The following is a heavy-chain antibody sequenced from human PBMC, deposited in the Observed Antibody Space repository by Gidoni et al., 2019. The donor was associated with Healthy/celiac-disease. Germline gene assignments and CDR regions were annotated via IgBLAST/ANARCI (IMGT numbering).Heavy chain of an antibody. CDR1: GFTFSSYG. CDR2: ISYDGSNK. CDR3: AKCPPEGGGSCYAFDI. D-gene: IGHD2-15*01. V-gene: IGHV3-30*18. J-gene: IGHJ3*02. Sequence: QVPLVESGGGVVQPGRSLRLSCAASGFTFSSYGMHWVRQAPGKGLEWVAVISYDGSNKYYADSVKGRFTISRDNSKNTLYLQMNSLRAEDTAVYYCAKCPPEGGGSCYAFDIWGQGTMVTVSS.